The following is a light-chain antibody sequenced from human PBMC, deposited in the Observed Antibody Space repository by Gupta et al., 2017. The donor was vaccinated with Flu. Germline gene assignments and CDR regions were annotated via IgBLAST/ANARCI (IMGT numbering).Light chain of an antibody. CDR1: QSRLYSFNNKNY. J-gene: IGKJ2*01. CDR3: HQEHRTPSI. CDR2: WAS. Sequence: DIVMTQSPDSLAVSLGERVTINCKSSQSRLYSFNNKNYLLWYQQKPGQPPKLLIHWASRRLSGVPDTFSGSGVGTDFTLTIISRQAQDVAVSYCHQEHRTPSIFGQGTKLEIK. V-gene: IGKV4-1*01.